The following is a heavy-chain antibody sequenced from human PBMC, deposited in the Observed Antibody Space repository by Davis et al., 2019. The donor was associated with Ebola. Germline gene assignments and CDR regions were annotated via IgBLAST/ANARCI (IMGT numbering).Heavy chain of an antibody. V-gene: IGHV1-2*06. CDR1: GYTFTDYN. D-gene: IGHD4-11*01. CDR2: VILKSGAT. CDR3: ARGHNYAHEY. Sequence: ASVKVSCKASGYTFTDYNIHWMRQAPGQGLEWLGRVILKSGATNYAQKFQGRVTMTTDTSTSTVYMELSSLRYDDTADYYCARGHNYAHEYWGQGTLVTVSS. J-gene: IGHJ4*02.